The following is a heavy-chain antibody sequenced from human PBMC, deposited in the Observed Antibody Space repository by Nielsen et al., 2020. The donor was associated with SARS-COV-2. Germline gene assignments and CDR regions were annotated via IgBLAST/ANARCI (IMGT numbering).Heavy chain of an antibody. V-gene: IGHV4-31*03. D-gene: IGHD3-10*01. J-gene: IGHJ4*02. CDR3: ARVLPQMGYYGSGTYDY. Sequence: SETLSLTCTVSGGSISSGGYYWSWIRQHPGKGLEWIGYIYYSGSTYYNPSLKSRVTISVDTSKNQFSLKLSSVTAADTAVYYCARVLPQMGYYGSGTYDYWGQGTLVTVSS. CDR1: GGSISSGGYY. CDR2: IYYSGST.